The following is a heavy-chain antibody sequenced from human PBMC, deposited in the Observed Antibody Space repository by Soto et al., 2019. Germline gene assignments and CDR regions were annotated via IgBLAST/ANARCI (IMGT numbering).Heavy chain of an antibody. CDR1: GYTFTSYD. CDR3: ARANPEKLRYFAWLDPYYYYYGMVV. Sequence: ASVKVCCKASGYTFTSYDINWVRQATGQGLEWMGWMNPNSGNTGYAQKFQGRVTMTRTTSISTAYMELSSLRSEDTAVYYCARANPEKLRYFAWLDPYYYYYGMVVWGEGTRVTSPQ. V-gene: IGHV1-8*02. D-gene: IGHD3-9*01. J-gene: IGHJ6*04. CDR2: MNPNSGNT.